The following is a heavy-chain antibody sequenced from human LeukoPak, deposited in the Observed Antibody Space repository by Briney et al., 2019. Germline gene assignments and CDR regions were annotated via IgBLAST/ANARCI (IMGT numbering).Heavy chain of an antibody. J-gene: IGHJ6*03. CDR3: ATRYCSGGSCPNYYYYYINV. CDR2: IIPIFGTA. Sequence: ASVKVSCKASGGTFSNYAISWVRQAPGQGLEWMGGIIPIFGTANYAQKFQGRVTMTEDTSTDTAYMELSSLRSEDTAVYYCATRYCSGGSCPNYYYYYINVWGKGTTVTISS. D-gene: IGHD2-15*01. CDR1: GGTFSNYA. V-gene: IGHV1-69*06.